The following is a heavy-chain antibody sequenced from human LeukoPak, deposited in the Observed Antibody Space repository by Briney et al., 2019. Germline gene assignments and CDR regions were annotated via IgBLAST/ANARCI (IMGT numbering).Heavy chain of an antibody. D-gene: IGHD6-13*01. Sequence: GGSLRLSCAASGFTFSSYWMSWVRQAPGKGLEWVANINQGGSDKYYVDSVKGRLTISRDNAQKSLFLQMDSLRADDTAVYYCGRDRTSSAGSDFWGQGTLVTVSS. V-gene: IGHV3-7*01. J-gene: IGHJ4*02. CDR1: GFTFSSYW. CDR2: INQGGSDK. CDR3: GRDRTSSAGSDF.